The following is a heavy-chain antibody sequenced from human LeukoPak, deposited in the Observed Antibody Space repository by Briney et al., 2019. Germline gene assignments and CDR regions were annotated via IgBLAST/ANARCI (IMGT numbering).Heavy chain of an antibody. CDR2: INQDGSER. J-gene: IGHJ4*02. CDR3: ARDGYYYDSSGYYYYFDY. Sequence: GGSLRLSCGASGFTFSSYWMSWVRQAPGKGLEWVANINQDGSERYYVDSVKGRSTISRDNAKNSLYLQMNSLRAEDTAVYYCARDGYYYDSSGYYYYFDYWGQGTLVTVSS. D-gene: IGHD3-22*01. CDR1: GFTFSSYW. V-gene: IGHV3-7*05.